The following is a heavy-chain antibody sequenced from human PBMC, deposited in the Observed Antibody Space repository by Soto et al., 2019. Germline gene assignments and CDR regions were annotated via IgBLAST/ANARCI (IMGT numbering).Heavy chain of an antibody. V-gene: IGHV3-23*01. CDR2: ISGSGGST. D-gene: IGHD3-3*01. CDR1: GFTFSSYV. CDR3: AKTGVTALEWLSYYYTDV. J-gene: IGHJ6*03. Sequence: GVLRLSCAASGFTFSSYVMGWVRQAPGKGLEWVSAISGSGGSTYYADSVKGRFTISRDNSKNSLYLQMNSLRAEDTAVYYCAKTGVTALEWLSYYYTDVWGKGTTVTVSS.